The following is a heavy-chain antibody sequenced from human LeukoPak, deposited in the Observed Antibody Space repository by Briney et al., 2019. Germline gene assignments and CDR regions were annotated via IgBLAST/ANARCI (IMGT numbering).Heavy chain of an antibody. CDR2: IIPIFGTA. Sequence: SVKVSCKASGGTFSSYAISWVRQAPGQGLEWMGGIIPIFGTANYAQKFQGRVTITTDESTSTAYMELSSLRSEDTAVYYCARELRISMVRGPSWAGDGFDIWGQGTVVTVSS. J-gene: IGHJ3*02. D-gene: IGHD3-10*01. V-gene: IGHV1-69*05. CDR1: GGTFSSYA. CDR3: ARELRISMVRGPSWAGDGFDI.